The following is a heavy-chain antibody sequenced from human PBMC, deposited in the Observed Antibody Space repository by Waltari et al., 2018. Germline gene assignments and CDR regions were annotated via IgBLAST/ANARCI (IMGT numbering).Heavy chain of an antibody. V-gene: IGHV1-8*03. CDR2: MNTKGGTT. J-gene: IGHJ3*02. CDR3: ASGWYSAFDI. CDR1: GYTFTSYD. D-gene: IGHD6-13*01. Sequence: QVQLVQSGAEVKKPGASVKVSCKASGYTFTSYDINWVRQATGQGLEWMGWMNTKGGTTGYAQKCQGRVTITSNTTLSTAYRELSSLRSEDTAVYYCASGWYSAFDIWGQGTMVTVSS.